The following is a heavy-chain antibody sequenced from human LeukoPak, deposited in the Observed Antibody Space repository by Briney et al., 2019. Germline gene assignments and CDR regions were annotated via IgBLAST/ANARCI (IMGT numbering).Heavy chain of an antibody. CDR2: ISGYYGNT. V-gene: IGHV1-18*01. CDR1: GYTFTHYG. Sequence: ASVKVSCNASGYTFTHYGINWVRQAPGQGLEWMGWISGYYGNTDYAQKFQGRVTMTTDTSTSTAYMELRSLRSDDTAVYYCARDGARHCSSTSCYPLDDAFDIWGQGTMVTVSS. D-gene: IGHD2-2*01. J-gene: IGHJ3*02. CDR3: ARDGARHCSSTSCYPLDDAFDI.